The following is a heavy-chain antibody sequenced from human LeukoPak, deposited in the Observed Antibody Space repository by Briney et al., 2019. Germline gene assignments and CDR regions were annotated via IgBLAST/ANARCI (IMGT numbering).Heavy chain of an antibody. CDR2: SSGRGGST. CDR1: GFTFSSYA. CDR3: AKLGDCANGVCYSREDRASYFDY. Sequence: GGSLRLSCAASGFTFSSYATSWVRQAPGKGLEWVSVSSGRGGSTYYADSVKGRFTISRDNSKNTLYLQMNSLRAEDTAVYYCAKLGDCANGVCYSREDRASYFDYWGQGTLVTVSS. V-gene: IGHV3-23*01. J-gene: IGHJ4*02. D-gene: IGHD2-8*01.